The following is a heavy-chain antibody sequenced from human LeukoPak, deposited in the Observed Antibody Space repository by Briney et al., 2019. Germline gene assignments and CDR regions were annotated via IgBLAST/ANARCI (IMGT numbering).Heavy chain of an antibody. CDR2: INHSGST. V-gene: IGHV4-34*01. CDR1: GGSFSGYS. CDR3: ARHGRRVAIFGVGYFDY. J-gene: IGHJ4*02. Sequence: PSETLSLTCAVYGGSFSGYSWNWIRQPPVKGLEWIGEINHSGSTNYNPSLKSRVTISVDTSKNQFSLKLSSVTAADTAVYYCARHGRRVAIFGVGYFDYWGQGTLVTVSS. D-gene: IGHD3-3*01.